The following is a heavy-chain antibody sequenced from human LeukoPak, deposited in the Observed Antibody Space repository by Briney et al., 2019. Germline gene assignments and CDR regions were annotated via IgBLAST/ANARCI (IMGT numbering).Heavy chain of an antibody. CDR2: ISAYNGNT. V-gene: IGHV1-18*01. CDR1: GSTFTSYG. D-gene: IGHD6-6*01. CDR3: ARGRSSSSAGVYGY. Sequence: GASVKVSCKASGSTFTSYGISWVRQPPGQGIEWVGWISAYNGNTNYAQKFQGRVTITADESTSTAYMELSSLRSEVTAVYYCARGRSSSSAGVYGYWGQGTLVTVSS. J-gene: IGHJ4*02.